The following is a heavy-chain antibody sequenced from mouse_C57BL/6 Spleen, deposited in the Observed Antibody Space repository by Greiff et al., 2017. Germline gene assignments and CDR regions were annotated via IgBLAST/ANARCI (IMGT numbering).Heavy chain of an antibody. V-gene: IGHV1-64*01. D-gene: IGHD1-1*01. J-gene: IGHJ2*01. CDR1: GYTFTSYW. CDR3: ARRGYGSSPDYFDY. Sequence: QVQLKQPGAELVKPGASVKLSCKASGYTFTSYWMHWVKQRPGQGLEWIGMIHPNSGSTNYNEKFKSKATLTVDKSSSTAYMQLSSLTSEDSAVYYCARRGYGSSPDYFDYWGQGTTLTVSS. CDR2: IHPNSGST.